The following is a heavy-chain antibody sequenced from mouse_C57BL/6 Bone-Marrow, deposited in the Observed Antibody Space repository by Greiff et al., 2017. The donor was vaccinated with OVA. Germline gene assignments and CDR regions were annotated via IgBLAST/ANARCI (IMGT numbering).Heavy chain of an antibody. V-gene: IGHV5-9-1*02. CDR2: ISSGGDYI. J-gene: IGHJ1*03. CDR3: TRDRSPLYYYGSSYWYFDV. CDR1: GFTFSSYA. Sequence: EVKLMESGAGLVKPGGSLKLSCAASGFTFSSYAMSWVRQTPEKRLEWVAYISSGGDYIYYADTVKGRFTISRDNARNTLYLQMSSLKSEDTAMYYCTRDRSPLYYYGSSYWYFDVWGTGTTVTVSS. D-gene: IGHD1-1*01.